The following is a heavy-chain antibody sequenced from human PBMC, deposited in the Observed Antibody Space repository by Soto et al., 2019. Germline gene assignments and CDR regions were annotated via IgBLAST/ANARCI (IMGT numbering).Heavy chain of an antibody. CDR3: VTGSSGTRGEDF. D-gene: IGHD3-16*01. J-gene: IGHJ4*02. CDR2: VSETGTVT. CDR1: GINLINHA. Sequence: LRLSCVASGINLINHAMTWVRQAPGKGLEWVSTVSETGTVTYYADSVKGRFTISRDNSRNTLYLQLNNLRAEDTAVYYCVTGSSGTRGEDFWGPGALVTVSS. V-gene: IGHV3-23*01.